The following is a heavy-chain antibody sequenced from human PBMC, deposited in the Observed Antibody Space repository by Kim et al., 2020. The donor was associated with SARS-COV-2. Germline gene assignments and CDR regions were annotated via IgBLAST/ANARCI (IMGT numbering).Heavy chain of an antibody. Sequence: SETLSLTCAVYGGSFSGYYWSWIRQPPGKGLEWIGEINHSGSTNYNPSLKSRVTISVDTSKNQFSLKLSSVTAADTAVYYCARGLTVEMATIPWFDPWGQGTLVTVSS. V-gene: IGHV4-34*01. CDR1: GGSFSGYY. CDR2: INHSGST. CDR3: ARGLTVEMATIPWFDP. D-gene: IGHD5-12*01. J-gene: IGHJ5*02.